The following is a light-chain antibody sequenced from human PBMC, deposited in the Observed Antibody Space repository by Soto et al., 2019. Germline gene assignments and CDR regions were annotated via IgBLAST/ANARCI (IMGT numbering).Light chain of an antibody. CDR3: QQRSNWPPEVT. J-gene: IGKJ3*01. V-gene: IGKV3-11*01. CDR1: QSVRSS. Sequence: EIVLTQSPDTLSLSPGERATLSCRASQSVRSSLAWYQQKPGQAPRLLIYDASNRATGIPARFSGSGSGTDFTLTISSLEPEDVAVYYCQQRSNWPPEVTFGPVTKVDIK. CDR2: DAS.